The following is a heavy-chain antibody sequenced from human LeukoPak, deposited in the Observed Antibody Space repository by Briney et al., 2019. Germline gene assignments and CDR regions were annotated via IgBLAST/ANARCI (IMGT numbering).Heavy chain of an antibody. CDR2: ISGSGGST. CDR1: GFTFSSYG. CDR3: ARDLNWETY. Sequence: GGSLRLSCAASGFTFSSYGMSWVRQAPGKGLEWVSAISGSGGSTYYADSVKGRFIISRDNSKNTLYLQMNSLRAEDTAVYYCARDLNWETYWGQGTLVSVSS. D-gene: IGHD7-27*01. V-gene: IGHV3-23*01. J-gene: IGHJ4*02.